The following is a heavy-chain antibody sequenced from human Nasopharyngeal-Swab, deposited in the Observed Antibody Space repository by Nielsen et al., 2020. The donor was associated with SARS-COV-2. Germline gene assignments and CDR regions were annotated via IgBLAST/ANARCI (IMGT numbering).Heavy chain of an antibody. D-gene: IGHD1-26*01. J-gene: IGHJ3*02. V-gene: IGHV1-46*01. CDR2: INPSGGST. Sequence: ASVKVSCKASGYTFTSYYMHWVRQAPVQGLEWMGIINPSGGSTSYAQKFQGRVTMTRDTSTSTVYMELSSLRSEDTAVYYCARSSGSLGYLLVRDVDPFDIWGQGTMVTVSS. CDR1: GYTFTSYY. CDR3: ARSSGSLGYLLVRDVDPFDI.